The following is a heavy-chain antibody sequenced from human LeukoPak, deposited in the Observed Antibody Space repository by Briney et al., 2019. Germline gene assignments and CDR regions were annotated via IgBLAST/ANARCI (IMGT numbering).Heavy chain of an antibody. CDR1: GYTFTSYG. Sequence: ASVKVSCKASGYTFTSYGISWVRQAPGQGLEWMGWISAYNGNTNYAQKLQGRVTMTTDTSTSTAYMEPRSLRSDDTAVYYCARGALYYYDSSGYWAPYYFDYWGQGTLVTVSS. D-gene: IGHD3-22*01. V-gene: IGHV1-18*01. J-gene: IGHJ4*02. CDR3: ARGALYYYDSSGYWAPYYFDY. CDR2: ISAYNGNT.